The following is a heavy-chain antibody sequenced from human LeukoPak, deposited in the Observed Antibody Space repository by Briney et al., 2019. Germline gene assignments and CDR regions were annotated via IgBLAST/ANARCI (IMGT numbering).Heavy chain of an antibody. Sequence: PSETLSLTCTFSGGSINSSTYFGGWIRQPPGKGLEWIASVFYNGTTYYDPSLKSRVTISVDTSKNQFSLNLTSVTAADTAMYYCARLTRRGSGSKSYYSYWGQGTLVTVSS. CDR1: GGSINSSTYF. V-gene: IGHV4-39*01. D-gene: IGHD3-10*01. CDR3: ARLTRRGSGSKSYYSY. CDR2: VFYNGTT. J-gene: IGHJ4*02.